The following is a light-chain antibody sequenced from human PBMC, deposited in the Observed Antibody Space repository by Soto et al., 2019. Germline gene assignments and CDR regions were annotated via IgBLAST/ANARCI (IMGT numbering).Light chain of an antibody. Sequence: QSALTQPASVSGSPGQSITISCTGTSSDVGGYNYVSWYQQHPGKAPKLMIYDVTNRPAGISNRFSGSKSGNTASLTISGLPAEDEADYYCSSYTTRRTLVFGGGTKLTVL. CDR1: SSDVGGYNY. CDR2: DVT. CDR3: SSYTTRRTLV. V-gene: IGLV2-14*03. J-gene: IGLJ2*01.